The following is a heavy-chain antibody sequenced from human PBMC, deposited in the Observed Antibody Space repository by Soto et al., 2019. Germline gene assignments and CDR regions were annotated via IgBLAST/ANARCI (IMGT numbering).Heavy chain of an antibody. D-gene: IGHD4-4*01. J-gene: IGHJ6*02. Sequence: SETLSLTCTVSGGSISSYYLSWIRQPPGKGLEWIGYIYYSGSTNYNPSLKSRVTISVDTSKNQFSLKLSSVTAADTAVYYCARDSGYSNPFREGDYGMDVWGQGTTVTVSS. CDR1: GGSISSYY. CDR2: IYYSGST. CDR3: ARDSGYSNPFREGDYGMDV. V-gene: IGHV4-59*01.